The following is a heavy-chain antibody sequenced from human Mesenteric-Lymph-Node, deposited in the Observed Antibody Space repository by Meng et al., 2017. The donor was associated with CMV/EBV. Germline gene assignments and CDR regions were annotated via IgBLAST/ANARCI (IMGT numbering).Heavy chain of an antibody. Sequence: GESLKISCVGSGFIFSMSEFHWVRQPIGQGLEWVSAIGTPGDTYYSDSVKGRFTISRDNSKNSLYLEMNSLRVEDTAVYYCARCHRDSPAASYYLDSWGQGTLVTVSS. D-gene: IGHD6-13*01. CDR2: IGTPGDT. V-gene: IGHV3-13*01. CDR1: GFIFSMSE. J-gene: IGHJ4*02. CDR3: ARCHRDSPAASYYLDS.